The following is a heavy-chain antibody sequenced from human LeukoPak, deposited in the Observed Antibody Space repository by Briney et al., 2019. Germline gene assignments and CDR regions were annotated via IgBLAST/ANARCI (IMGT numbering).Heavy chain of an antibody. CDR1: GFPFNSYV. CDR2: ISGSGGLT. CDR3: AKGYYDYIWGSYRSDAFDI. Sequence: GGSLRLSCAASGFPFNSYVMNWVLQAPGKGLKCVSVISGSGGLTYHADSVKGRFTVSRDNSKNTLYLQMNSLRAEDTAVYSCAKGYYDYIWGSYRSDAFDIWGQGTMVTVSS. V-gene: IGHV3-23*01. J-gene: IGHJ3*02. D-gene: IGHD3-16*02.